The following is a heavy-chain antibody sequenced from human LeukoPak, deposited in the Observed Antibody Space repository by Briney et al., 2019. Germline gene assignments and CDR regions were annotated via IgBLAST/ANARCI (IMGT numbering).Heavy chain of an antibody. J-gene: IGHJ4*02. CDR1: GYTFTGYY. D-gene: IGHD3-22*01. CDR3: ARSSWLSQTAQAYDY. Sequence: ASVTVSCMASGYTFTGYYMHWVRQAPGQGLAWMGWINPNSDSTNYAQRFQGRVTMTRGASISTDYMELSRLRSDDTAVYYCARSSWLSQTAQAYDYWGQGTLVTVSS. CDR2: INPNSDST. V-gene: IGHV1-2*02.